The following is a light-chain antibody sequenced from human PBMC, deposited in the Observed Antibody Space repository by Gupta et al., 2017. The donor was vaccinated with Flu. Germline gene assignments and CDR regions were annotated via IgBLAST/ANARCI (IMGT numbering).Light chain of an antibody. CDR3: ETWDSDTYV. V-gene: IGLV4-60*03. J-gene: IGLJ1*01. CDR1: GGHNSYI. Sequence: QPVLTQSSSASASLGSSVKLTCTLSGGHNSYIIAWHQQQPGRAPRFLRKLERSGRYNKGSVVPDRFSGSSSGADRYLTISTVQSEDDAEYYCETWDSDTYVFGAGTKVTVL. CDR2: LERSGRY.